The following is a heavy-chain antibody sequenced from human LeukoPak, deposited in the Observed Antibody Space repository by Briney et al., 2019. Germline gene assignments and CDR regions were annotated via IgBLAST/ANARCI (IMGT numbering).Heavy chain of an antibody. D-gene: IGHD3-9*01. CDR2: IYYSEST. CDR3: ARDLRGMDV. J-gene: IGHJ6*02. CDR1: GGSISSYY. Sequence: SETLSLTCTVSGGSISSYYWSWIRQPPGKGLEWIGYIYYSESTNYNPSLKSRVTISVDTSKNQFSLKLSSVTAADTAVYYCARDLRGMDVWGQGTTVTVSS. V-gene: IGHV4-59*01.